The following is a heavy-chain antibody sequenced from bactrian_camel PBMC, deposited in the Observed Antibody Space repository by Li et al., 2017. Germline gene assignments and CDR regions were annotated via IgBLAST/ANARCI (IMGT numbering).Heavy chain of an antibody. D-gene: IGHD6*01. CDR3: AGSAGSWAVRCGLSHSTYTY. V-gene: IGHV3S56*01. J-gene: IGHJ4*01. CDR2: LNTGNNF. Sequence: HVQLVESGGDSVQSGGSLRLTCRSSIPIDARCGFSWHRQAPGKEREWVASLNTGNNFAYRSDVQGRFTISRDNVKNTAYLQMNSLKPEDTAMYYCAGSAGSWAVRCGLSHSTYTYWGQGTQVTVS. CDR1: IPIDARCG.